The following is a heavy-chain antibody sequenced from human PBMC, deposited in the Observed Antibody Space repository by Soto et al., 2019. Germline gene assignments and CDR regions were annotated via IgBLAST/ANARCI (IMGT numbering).Heavy chain of an antibody. V-gene: IGHV4-61*01. CDR1: GDSVSSASYY. D-gene: IGHD6-19*01. J-gene: IGHJ5*02. CDR3: ARVFLEVADTGGWFDP. CDR2: IYYTGDT. Sequence: SETLSLTCTVSGDSVSSASYYWSWIRQPPGKGLEWIGYIYYTGDTNYNPSLKSRVTISVDTSKNQFSLDLTSVTAADTAVYFCARVFLEVADTGGWFDPWCQGILVTVS.